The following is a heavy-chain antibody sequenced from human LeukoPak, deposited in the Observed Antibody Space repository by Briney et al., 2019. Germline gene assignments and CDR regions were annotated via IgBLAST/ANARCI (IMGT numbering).Heavy chain of an antibody. CDR3: ARASYCSGGSCYSLY. CDR2: ISAYNGNT. J-gene: IGHJ4*02. CDR1: GYTFTSYG. D-gene: IGHD2-15*01. Sequence: GASVKVSCKASGYTFTSYGISWVRQAPGQGLEWMGWISAYNGNTNYAQKLQDRVTMTTDTSASTAYMELRSLRSDDTAVYYCARASYCSGGSCYSLYWGQGTLVTVSS. V-gene: IGHV1-18*01.